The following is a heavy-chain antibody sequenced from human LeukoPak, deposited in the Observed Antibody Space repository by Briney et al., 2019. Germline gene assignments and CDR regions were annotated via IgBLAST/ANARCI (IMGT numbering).Heavy chain of an antibody. D-gene: IGHD2-15*01. V-gene: IGHV4-59*08. CDR3: ARLVDYYYYYMDV. Sequence: PSETLSLTCTVSGGSISTYYWSWIRQPPGKGLEWIGYIYYSGSTNYNPSLKSRVTISVDTSKNQFSLRLTSVTAADTAVYYCARLVDYYYYYMDVWGKGTTVTVSS. CDR1: GGSISTYY. CDR2: IYYSGST. J-gene: IGHJ6*03.